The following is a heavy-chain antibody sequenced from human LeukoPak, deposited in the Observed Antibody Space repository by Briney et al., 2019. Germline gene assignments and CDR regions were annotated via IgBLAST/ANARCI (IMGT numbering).Heavy chain of an antibody. J-gene: IGHJ4*02. CDR2: IYSGGET. CDR1: GFTVSRNY. V-gene: IGHV3-66*01. CDR3: ARVLQGYCSGTSCAYSLDY. Sequence: GGSLRLSCAASGFTVSRNYMSWVRQAPGKGLEWVSVIYSGGETYYADSAKGRYTISRDNFKNTLYLQMNSLRAEDTAVYYCARVLQGYCSGTSCAYSLDYWGQGTLVTVSS. D-gene: IGHD2-15*01.